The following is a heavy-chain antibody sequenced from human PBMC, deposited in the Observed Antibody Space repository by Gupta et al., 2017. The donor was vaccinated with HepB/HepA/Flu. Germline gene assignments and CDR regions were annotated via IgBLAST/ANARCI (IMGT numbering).Heavy chain of an antibody. V-gene: IGHV3-33*01. CDR3: ARSSSSWSVGGWFDP. Sequence: QVQLVESGGGVVQPGRSLRLSCAAHGFTFSSYGRHWVRQAPGKGLEWVAVIWYDGSNKYYADSVKGRFTISRDNSKNTLYLQMNSLRAEDTAVYYCARSSSSWSVGGWFDPWGQGTLVTVSS. D-gene: IGHD6-13*01. CDR2: IWYDGSNK. CDR1: GFTFSSYG. J-gene: IGHJ5*02.